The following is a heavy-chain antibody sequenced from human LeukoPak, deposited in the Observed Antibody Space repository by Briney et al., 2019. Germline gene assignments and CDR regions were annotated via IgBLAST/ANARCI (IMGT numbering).Heavy chain of an antibody. J-gene: IGHJ4*02. CDR3: ATGGQQYYDY. D-gene: IGHD1/OR15-1a*01. CDR2: ISSSSSHI. Sequence: GGSLRLSCAASGFTFSRHSMDWVRQAPGKGLEWVSSISSSSSHIYYADSVKGRFTVSRDNAKNTVYLQMNSLSAEDTAVYYCATGGQQYYDYWGQGTLVTVSS. V-gene: IGHV3-21*01. CDR1: GFTFSRHS.